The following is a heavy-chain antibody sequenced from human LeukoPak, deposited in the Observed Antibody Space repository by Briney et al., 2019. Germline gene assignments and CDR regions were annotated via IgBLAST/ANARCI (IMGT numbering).Heavy chain of an antibody. CDR1: GYTFTGYY. J-gene: IGHJ4*02. V-gene: IGHV1-2*02. D-gene: IGHD6-19*01. CDR2: INPNSGGT. Sequence: ASVKVSCKASGYTFTGYYMHWVRQAPGQGLEWKGWINPNSGGTNYAQKFQGRVTMTRDTSISTAYMELSRLRSDDTAVYYCARDRGQWLAVYYFDYWGQGTLVTVSS. CDR3: ARDRGQWLAVYYFDY.